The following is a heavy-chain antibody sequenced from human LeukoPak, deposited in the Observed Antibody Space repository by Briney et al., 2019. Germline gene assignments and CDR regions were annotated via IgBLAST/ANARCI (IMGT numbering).Heavy chain of an antibody. V-gene: IGHV1-8*01. CDR2: MSPNSGKT. CDR3: ALTKISSSSLDY. Sequence: GASVKVSCKAAGYTFTSYGINWVGQAAGQGGEGRGWMSPNSGKTGYAQDFQGRVSMTSDISITTAYMELSGLTSDDTAVYFCALTKISSSSLDYWGQGTLVTVSS. J-gene: IGHJ4*02. D-gene: IGHD6-6*01. CDR1: GYTFTSYG.